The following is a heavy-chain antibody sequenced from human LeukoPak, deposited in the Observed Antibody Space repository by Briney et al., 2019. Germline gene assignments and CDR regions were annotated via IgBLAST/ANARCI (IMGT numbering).Heavy chain of an antibody. Sequence: GGSLRLSCAASGFTFSSYWMSWVRQAPGKGLEWVANIRQDGSDKYYVDSVKGRFTISRDNAKNSLYLQMNSLRAEDTAVYYCARDRPDIVVVVAATLFDYWGQGTLVTVSS. CDR1: GFTFSSYW. CDR3: ARDRPDIVVVVAATLFDY. J-gene: IGHJ4*02. CDR2: IRQDGSDK. V-gene: IGHV3-7*01. D-gene: IGHD2-15*01.